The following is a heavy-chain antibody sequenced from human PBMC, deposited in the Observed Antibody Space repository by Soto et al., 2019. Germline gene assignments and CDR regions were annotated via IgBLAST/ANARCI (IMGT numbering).Heavy chain of an antibody. D-gene: IGHD6-25*01. CDR2: IYYSGST. Sequence: EILSLTGTVAGESMSGYYWSWIRQPPGKGLEWIGYIYYSGSTYYNPSLKSRVTISVDRSKNQFSLNLSSVTAADTAVYYCARYIAARPLKAFDYWGQGTLVTVPS. CDR3: ARYIAARPLKAFDY. J-gene: IGHJ4*02. CDR1: GESMSGYY. V-gene: IGHV4-59*08.